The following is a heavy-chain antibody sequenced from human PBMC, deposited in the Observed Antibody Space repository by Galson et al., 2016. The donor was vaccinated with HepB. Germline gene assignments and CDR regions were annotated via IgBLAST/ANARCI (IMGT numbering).Heavy chain of an antibody. D-gene: IGHD1-26*01. J-gene: IGHJ6*02. Sequence: SVKVSCKASGYTFTSYEINWVRQATGQGLEWMGWMNPNSDNTGFAQKFQGRVTMTWNTSISTAYMELSSLRSEDTAVYYCARVMKELTRSEYYYHYYGMDVWGQGTTVTVSS. CDR1: GYTFTSYE. CDR2: MNPNSDNT. V-gene: IGHV1-8*01. CDR3: ARVMKELTRSEYYYHYYGMDV.